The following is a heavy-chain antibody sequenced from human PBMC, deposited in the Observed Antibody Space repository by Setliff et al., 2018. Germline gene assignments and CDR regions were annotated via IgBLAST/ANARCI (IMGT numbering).Heavy chain of an antibody. D-gene: IGHD2-2*02. V-gene: IGHV3-20*04. CDR3: ARSSAPIKRDYMDV. CDR1: GFTFGAHG. CDR2: INWDGRTR. Sequence: PGGSLRLSCAASGFTFGAHGMNWVRQVPGKGLEWVSTINWDGRTRGYADSVKGRFTISRDNDKSSLYLQMNSLRAEDTALYYCARSSAPIKRDYMDVWGKGTTVTVSS. J-gene: IGHJ6*03.